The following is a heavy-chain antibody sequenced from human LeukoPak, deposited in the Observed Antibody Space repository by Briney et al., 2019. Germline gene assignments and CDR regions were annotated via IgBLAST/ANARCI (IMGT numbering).Heavy chain of an antibody. CDR2: ISGSGGST. Sequence: GGSLRLSCAASGFTFSSYAMSWVRQAPGQGLEWVSAISGSGGSTYYADSVKGRFTISRDNSKNTLYLQMNTLRAEDTAIYYCASSYGSSAYYPFDYWGQGTLVTVFS. J-gene: IGHJ4*02. V-gene: IGHV3-23*01. CDR3: ASSYGSSAYYPFDY. D-gene: IGHD3-22*01. CDR1: GFTFSSYA.